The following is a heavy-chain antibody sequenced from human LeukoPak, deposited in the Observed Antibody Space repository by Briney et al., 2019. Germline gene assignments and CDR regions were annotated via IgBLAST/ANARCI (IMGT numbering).Heavy chain of an antibody. J-gene: IGHJ4*02. D-gene: IGHD2-8*01. Sequence: SETLSLTCTVSDGSISSYYWSWIRQPPGKGLEWIGSIYYSGSTYYNPSLKSRVTISVDTSKNRFSLKLSSVTAADTAVYYCARLVVLMVYAIPYFDYWGQGTLVTVSS. CDR1: DGSISSYY. CDR3: ARLVVLMVYAIPYFDY. CDR2: IYYSGST. V-gene: IGHV4-39*01.